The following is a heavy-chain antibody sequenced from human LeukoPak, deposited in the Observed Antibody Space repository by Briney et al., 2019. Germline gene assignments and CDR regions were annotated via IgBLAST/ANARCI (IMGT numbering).Heavy chain of an antibody. CDR2: IQSYTDGGST. Sequence: GGSLRLSCAVSGISFTNVWMSWVRQAPGKGLEWVGRIQSYTDGGSTNFAPHVRGRFTISRDDYRNTVYLQMNSLKTEVTAVYYGATDSGERYYGLYWSFDLWGRGSLVTVSS. CDR3: ATDSGERYYGLYWSFDL. J-gene: IGHJ2*01. CDR1: GISFTNVW. V-gene: IGHV3-15*01. D-gene: IGHD3-10*01.